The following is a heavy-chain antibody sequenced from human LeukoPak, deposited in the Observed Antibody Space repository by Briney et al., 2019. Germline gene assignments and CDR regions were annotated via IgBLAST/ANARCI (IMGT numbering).Heavy chain of an antibody. CDR3: AKGGSGSIYYMIDY. CDR2: ISWDGGST. CDR1: GFTFDDYT. Sequence: GGSLRLSCAASGFTFDDYTMHWVRQAPGKGLEWVSLISWDGGSTYYADSVMGRFTISRDNSKNSLYLQMNSLRAEDTALYYCAKGGSGSIYYMIDYWGQGTLVTVSS. D-gene: IGHD1-26*01. V-gene: IGHV3-43*01. J-gene: IGHJ4*02.